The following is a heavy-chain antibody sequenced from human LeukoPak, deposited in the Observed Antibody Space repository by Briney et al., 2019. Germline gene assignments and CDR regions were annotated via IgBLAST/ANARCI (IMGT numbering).Heavy chain of an antibody. J-gene: IGHJ4*02. V-gene: IGHV4-34*01. Sequence: SETLSLTCAVYGGSFNDYYWSWIRQPPGEGLEWIGDINHRGSANYNPSLKSRVSMSVDTSKNQFSLRLTSVTAADTAVYYCARRVIVVVPAANTTFDSWGQGTLVTVSS. CDR2: INHRGSA. D-gene: IGHD2-2*01. CDR1: GGSFNDYY. CDR3: ARRVIVVVPAANTTFDS.